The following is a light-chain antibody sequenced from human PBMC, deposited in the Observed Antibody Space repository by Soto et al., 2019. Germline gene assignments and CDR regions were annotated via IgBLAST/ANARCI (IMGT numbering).Light chain of an antibody. CDR2: AAS. CDR3: QQSYSTPS. V-gene: IGKV1-39*01. CDR1: QSISSY. J-gene: IGKJ3*01. Sequence: DIPMTQSPSSLSASVGDRVTITCRASQSISSYLNWYQQKPGKAPKLLIYAASSLQSGVPSRFSGSGSGTDFTLTSSSLQPEDFATYYCQQSYSTPSFGPGTQGDIK.